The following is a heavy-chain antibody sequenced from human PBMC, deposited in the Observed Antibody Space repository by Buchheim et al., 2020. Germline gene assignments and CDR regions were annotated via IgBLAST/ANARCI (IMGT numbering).Heavy chain of an antibody. CDR3: ARSRGYCSGGVCYLYYFDY. Sequence: QVQLVESGGGLVKPGGSLRLSCAASGFTFNEYYMSWVRQAPGKGLEWISYIGASGRTIHYADSVKGRFTISRDNAKNSLYLQMNSLRAEDTAVYYCARSRGYCSGGVCYLYYFDYWGQGTL. CDR1: GFTFNEYY. D-gene: IGHD2-8*02. CDR2: IGASGRTI. V-gene: IGHV3-11*01. J-gene: IGHJ4*02.